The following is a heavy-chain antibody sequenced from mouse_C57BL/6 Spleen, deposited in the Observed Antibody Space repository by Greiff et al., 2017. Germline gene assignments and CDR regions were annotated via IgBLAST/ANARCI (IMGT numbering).Heavy chain of an antibody. CDR3: ARRGGNSAWFAY. D-gene: IGHD2-1*01. J-gene: IGHJ3*01. V-gene: IGHV3-6*01. CDR2: ISYDGSN. Sequence: DVKLVESGPGLVKPSQSLSLTCSVTGYSITSGYYWNWIRQFPGNKLEWMGYISYDGSNNYNPSLKNRISITRDTSKNQFFLKLNSVTTEDTATYYCARRGGNSAWFAYWGQGTLVTVSA. CDR1: GYSITSGYY.